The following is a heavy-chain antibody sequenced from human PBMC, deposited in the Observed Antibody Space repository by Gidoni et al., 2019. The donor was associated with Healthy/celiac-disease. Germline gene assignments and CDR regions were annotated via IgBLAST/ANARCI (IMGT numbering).Heavy chain of an antibody. J-gene: IGHJ4*02. D-gene: IGHD2-15*01. CDR3: AKDADYSGPRAHCDY. CDR2: ISGSGGST. V-gene: IGHV3-23*01. CDR1: GSTFTSDA. Sequence: EVQLLEAGGGLLQPGGSLRLSCAASGSTFTSDAIIWVRQAQGKGLELVSAISGSGGSTYYADAVKGRFTISRDNSKNTLYLQMNSLRAEDTAVYYCAKDADYSGPRAHCDYWGQGTLVTVSS.